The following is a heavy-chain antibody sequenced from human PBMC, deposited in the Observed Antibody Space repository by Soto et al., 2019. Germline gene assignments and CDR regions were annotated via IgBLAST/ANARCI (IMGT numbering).Heavy chain of an antibody. CDR3: AKGALGQCAGAICYQFDS. CDR1: GFTFSTYA. D-gene: IGHD2-8*02. J-gene: IGHJ4*02. Sequence: DVQLLESGGGLIHPGGSLRLSCAASGFTFSTYAMNWVRQVPGKGPEWVSSIIGSGINTYYTDSLKGRFTISRDNSKSTLHLQMNSLRVEDTAVYYCAKGALGQCAGAICYQFDSWGQGTLVTVAS. CDR2: IIGSGINT. V-gene: IGHV3-23*01.